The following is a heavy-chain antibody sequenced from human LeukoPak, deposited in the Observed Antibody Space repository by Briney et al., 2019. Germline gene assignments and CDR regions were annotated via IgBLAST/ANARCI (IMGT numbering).Heavy chain of an antibody. Sequence: NPSETLSLTCTVSGDSVSSGSYYWSWIRQPPGKGLEWLAYIYYSGSTNDNPSLKSRVTISVDTSKNQFSLKLRSVTAADTAVYYCARLAYNSDISDYYFVYYWGQGTLVTVSS. CDR1: GDSVSSGSYY. CDR2: IYYSGST. V-gene: IGHV4-61*01. CDR3: ARLAYNSDISDYYFVYY. D-gene: IGHD3-22*01. J-gene: IGHJ4*02.